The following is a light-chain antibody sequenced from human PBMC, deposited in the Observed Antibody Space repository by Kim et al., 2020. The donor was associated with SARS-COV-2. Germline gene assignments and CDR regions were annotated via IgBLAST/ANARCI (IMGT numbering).Light chain of an antibody. CDR2: GES. Sequence: EIVLTQSPGTLSLSPGERATLSCRASQSVSNNYLAWYQQKPGQTPRLLIYGESSRPTGIPDRFSGSGSGTDFTLTISRLEPEDFEVYYCQQYGKWEGITFGKGKRQEIK. CDR1: QSVSNNY. J-gene: IGKJ5*01. CDR3: QQYGKWEGIT. V-gene: IGKV3-20*01.